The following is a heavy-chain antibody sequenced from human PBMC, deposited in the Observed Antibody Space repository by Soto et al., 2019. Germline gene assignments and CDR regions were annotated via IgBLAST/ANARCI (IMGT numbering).Heavy chain of an antibody. CDR1: GVSVVYYY. D-gene: IGHD2-2*01. CDR2: IYYTGIT. Sequence: QVQLQESGPGLVKPSETLSLTCSVSGVSVVYYYWNWIRQPPGKGLEWIGHIYYTGITSYNPSLDSRVTISIDTSKNQVSLRLGSVTAADTAVYYCVSLPARQYFHGVDVWGQGTTVTVSS. CDR3: VSLPARQYFHGVDV. J-gene: IGHJ6*02. V-gene: IGHV4-59*02.